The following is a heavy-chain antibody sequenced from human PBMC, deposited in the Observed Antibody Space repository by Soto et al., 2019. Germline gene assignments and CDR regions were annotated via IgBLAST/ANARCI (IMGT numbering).Heavy chain of an antibody. D-gene: IGHD3-10*01. J-gene: IGHJ3*02. CDR1: GYTFTSYD. CDR2: MNPNSGNT. Sequence: QVQLVQSGAEVKKPGASVKVSCKASGYTFTSYDINWVRQATGQGLEWMGWMNPNSGNTGYAQKFQGRVTMTRNTSISTAYMELSSLRSEDTAVYYCARGHYYYGSGTLDAIDIWGQGTMVTVSS. V-gene: IGHV1-8*01. CDR3: ARGHYYYGSGTLDAIDI.